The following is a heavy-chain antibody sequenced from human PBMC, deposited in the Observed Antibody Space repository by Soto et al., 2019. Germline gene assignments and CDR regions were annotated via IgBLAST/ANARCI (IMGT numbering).Heavy chain of an antibody. CDR2: IYHSGST. J-gene: IGHJ6*02. CDR3: ARDPPGTDYDILTGPTRYYYYGMDV. Sequence: QVQLQESGPGLVKPSGTLSLTCAVSGGSISSSNWWSWVRQPPGKGLEWIGEIYHSGSTNYNPSLKSRVTITGDKAKEQVSLKLSSGTAGDPGGYYCARDPPGTDYDILTGPTRYYYYGMDVWGQGTTVTVSS. D-gene: IGHD3-9*01. CDR1: GGSISSSNW. V-gene: IGHV4-4*02.